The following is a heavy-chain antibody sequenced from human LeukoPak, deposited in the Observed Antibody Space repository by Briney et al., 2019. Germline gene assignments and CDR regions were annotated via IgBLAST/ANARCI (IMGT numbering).Heavy chain of an antibody. J-gene: IGHJ6*02. CDR1: GFTFSSYD. D-gene: IGHD1-1*01. CDR2: IIGSGDST. Sequence: GGSLRLSCAGSGFTFSSYDMTWVRQAPGQGLEWISAIIGSGDSTYYADSVKGRFTISRDNSKNTLHLQMNSMRAEDTAVYYCARSFWNDLEYYYNGLDVSGQGTTVTVSS. CDR3: ARSFWNDLEYYYNGLDV. V-gene: IGHV3-23*01.